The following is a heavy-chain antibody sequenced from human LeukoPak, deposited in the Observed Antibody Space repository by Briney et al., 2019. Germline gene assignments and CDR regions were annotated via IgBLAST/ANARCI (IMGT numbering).Heavy chain of an antibody. CDR2: IIPIFGTA. J-gene: IGHJ5*02. CDR1: GGTFSSYA. V-gene: IGHV1-69*06. D-gene: IGHD3-10*01. CDR3: ARVSFTMVRGVIISGPNWFDP. Sequence: SVKVSCKASGGTFSSYAISWVRQAPGQGLEWMGGIIPIFGTANYAQKFQGRVTITADKSTSTAYMELSSLRSEDTAVYCCARVSFTMVRGVIISGPNWFDPWGQGTLVTVSS.